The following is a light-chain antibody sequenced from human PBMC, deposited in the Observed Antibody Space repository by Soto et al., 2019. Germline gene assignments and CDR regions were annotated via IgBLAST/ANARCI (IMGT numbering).Light chain of an antibody. CDR2: GAS. CDR3: QQYGSSLFT. CDR1: QSVSSSY. J-gene: IGKJ5*01. V-gene: IGKV3-20*01. Sequence: EIVLTQSPGTLSLSPGERATLSCRARQSVSSSYLAWYQQKPGQAPRLHIYGASSRATGIPDRFSGSGSGTDFTLTISRLEPEDFAVYYCQQYGSSLFTFGQGTRLEIK.